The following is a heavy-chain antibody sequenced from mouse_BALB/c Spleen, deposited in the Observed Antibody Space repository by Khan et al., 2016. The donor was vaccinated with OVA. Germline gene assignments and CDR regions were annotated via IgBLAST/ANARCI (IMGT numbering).Heavy chain of an antibody. Sequence: LEESGAELVRPGASVKLSCKTSGYIFTSYWIHWVKQRSGQGLEWFARIYPGTDNTYYNEKLKDKVTLTADKSSSTVYMQLSRLKSEDSAVYFCAREEALYYFDYWGQGNTLTVSS. CDR2: IYPGTDNT. CDR1: GYIFTSYW. D-gene: IGHD3-2*02. V-gene: IGHV1-76*01. CDR3: AREEALYYFDY. J-gene: IGHJ2*01.